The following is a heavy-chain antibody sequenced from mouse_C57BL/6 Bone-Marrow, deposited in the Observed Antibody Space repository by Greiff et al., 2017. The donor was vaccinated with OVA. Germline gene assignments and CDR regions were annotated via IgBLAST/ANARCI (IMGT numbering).Heavy chain of an antibody. D-gene: IGHD2-3*01. V-gene: IGHV14-4*01. Sequence: VQLQQSGAELVRPGASVKLSCTASGFNIKDDYMHWVKQRPEQGLEWIGWIDPENGDTEYASKFQGKATITADTSSNTAYLQLSSLTSEDTAVYYCTTLSDGYLFAYWGQGTLVTVSA. CDR1: GFNIKDDY. J-gene: IGHJ3*01. CDR2: IDPENGDT. CDR3: TTLSDGYLFAY.